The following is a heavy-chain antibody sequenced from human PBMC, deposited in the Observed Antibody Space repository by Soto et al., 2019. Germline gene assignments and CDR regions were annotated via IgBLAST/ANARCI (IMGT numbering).Heavy chain of an antibody. Sequence: SETLSLTCTVSGYSISSGYYWGWIRQPPGKGLEWIGSGYHRGTSYYNPSLQSRVSISVDTSKNQFSLSLSSVTAADTAVYYCARGNGYFDTSGDFYSWGQGVLVTVSS. D-gene: IGHD3-22*01. CDR1: GYSISSGYY. V-gene: IGHV4-38-2*02. CDR2: GYHRGTS. CDR3: ARGNGYFDTSGDFYS. J-gene: IGHJ4*02.